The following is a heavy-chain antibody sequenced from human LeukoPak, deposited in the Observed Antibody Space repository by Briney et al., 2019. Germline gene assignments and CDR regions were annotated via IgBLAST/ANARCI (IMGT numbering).Heavy chain of an antibody. Sequence: SGGSLRLSCTASGFTFGDYAMSWFRQAPGKGLEWVGFIRSKAYGGTTEYAASVKGRFTISRDDSKSIAYLQMNSLKTEDTAVYYCARDRNTDFWSGYYTNYFDSWGQGTLVTVSS. V-gene: IGHV3-49*03. CDR3: ARDRNTDFWSGYYTNYFDS. D-gene: IGHD3-3*01. J-gene: IGHJ4*02. CDR1: GFTFGDYA. CDR2: IRSKAYGGTT.